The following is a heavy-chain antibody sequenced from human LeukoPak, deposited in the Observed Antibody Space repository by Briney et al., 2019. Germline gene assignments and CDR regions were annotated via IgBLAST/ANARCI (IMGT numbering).Heavy chain of an antibody. D-gene: IGHD2-2*01. Sequence: PGGSLRLSCAASGFTFSSYAMHWVRQAPGKGLEWVAVISYDGSNKYYADSVKGRFTISRDNSKNPLYLQMNSLRAEDTAVYYCARDSVVVVPAAIRTPGDYWGQGTLVTVSS. CDR1: GFTFSSYA. V-gene: IGHV3-30-3*01. CDR2: ISYDGSNK. J-gene: IGHJ4*02. CDR3: ARDSVVVVPAAIRTPGDY.